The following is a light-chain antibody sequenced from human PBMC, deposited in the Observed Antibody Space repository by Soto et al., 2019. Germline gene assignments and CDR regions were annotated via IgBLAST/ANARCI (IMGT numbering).Light chain of an antibody. CDR2: EVS. J-gene: IGLJ3*02. CDR3: SSYTSSSTLEGV. CDR1: SSVIGNNY. Sequence: QSVLTQPPSVSAAPGQKVTISCSGSSSVIGNNYVSWYQQHPGKAPKLMIYEVSNRPSGVSNRFSGSKSGNTASLTISGLQAEDEADYYCSSYTSSSTLEGVFGGGTKLTVL. V-gene: IGLV2-14*01.